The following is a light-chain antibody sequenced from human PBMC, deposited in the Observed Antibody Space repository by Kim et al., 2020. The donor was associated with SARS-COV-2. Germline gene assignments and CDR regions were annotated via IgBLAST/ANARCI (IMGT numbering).Light chain of an antibody. V-gene: IGKV3-20*01. CDR1: LRVDDY. CDR3: QEYGNSPYT. J-gene: IGKJ2*01. CDR2: TAS. Sequence: SLSPGERAPLSCRASLRVDDYFAWYQQKPGQAPRVLIYTASTRATGIPDRFSGSGSETDFTLTITSLEPEDSAIYYCQEYGNSPYTFGQGNKLEI.